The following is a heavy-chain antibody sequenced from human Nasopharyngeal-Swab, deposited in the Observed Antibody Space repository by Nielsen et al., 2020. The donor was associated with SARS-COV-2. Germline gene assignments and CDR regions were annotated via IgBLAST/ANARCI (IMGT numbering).Heavy chain of an antibody. CDR3: SRAVELWPYGDYYYGMDV. J-gene: IGHJ6*04. CDR1: GGTFCIYA. Sequence: SVKVSCQASGGTFCIYAISCVPQSPEQGLEWMGGIIPIFGTANYAQKFQVRVTITADESTSTAYMELSSLRSEDTAVYYCSRAVELWPYGDYYYGMDVWGKGNKVTVYS. D-gene: IGHD5-18*01. V-gene: IGHV1-69*13. CDR2: IIPIFGTA.